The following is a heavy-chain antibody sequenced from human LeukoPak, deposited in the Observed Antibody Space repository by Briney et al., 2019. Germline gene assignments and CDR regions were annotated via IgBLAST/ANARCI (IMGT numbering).Heavy chain of an antibody. Sequence: GGSLRLSCAAAGFTFSSYWMHWVRQTPGKGLVWVSRIKGDGSDTLYADSVKGRFTISRDNSKNTLYLQTSSLGVDDTAVYYCARASTTVPNLLDYWGQGALVSVSS. CDR1: GFTFSSYW. CDR3: ARASTTVPNLLDY. D-gene: IGHD4-17*01. V-gene: IGHV3-74*01. J-gene: IGHJ4*02. CDR2: IKGDGSDT.